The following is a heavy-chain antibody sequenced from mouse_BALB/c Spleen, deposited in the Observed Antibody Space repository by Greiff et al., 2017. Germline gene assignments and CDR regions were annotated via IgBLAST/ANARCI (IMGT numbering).Heavy chain of an antibody. V-gene: IGHV2-6-7*01. Sequence: VQLVESGPGLVAPSQSLSITCTVSGFSLTGYGVNWVRQPPGKGLEWLGMIWGDGSTDYNSALKSRLSISKDNSKSQVFLKMNSLQTDDTARYYCAREDGYRLDAMDYWGQGTSVTVSS. D-gene: IGHD1-2*01. CDR1: GFSLTGYG. CDR2: IWGDGST. J-gene: IGHJ4*01. CDR3: AREDGYRLDAMDY.